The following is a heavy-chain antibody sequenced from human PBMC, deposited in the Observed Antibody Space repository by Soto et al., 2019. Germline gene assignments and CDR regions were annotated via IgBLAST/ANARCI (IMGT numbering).Heavy chain of an antibody. Sequence: GASVKVSCKTSGYTFSAYYMHWVRQAPGQGLEWMGWINPKSGGTLYAQKFQGRVTMTRDTSISTAYMELSRLRSDDTAVYYCARGGTFAYDTSGYSVYWGQGSLVIVSS. CDR3: ARGGTFAYDTSGYSVY. CDR1: GYTFSAYY. J-gene: IGHJ4*02. CDR2: INPKSGGT. V-gene: IGHV1-2*02. D-gene: IGHD3-22*01.